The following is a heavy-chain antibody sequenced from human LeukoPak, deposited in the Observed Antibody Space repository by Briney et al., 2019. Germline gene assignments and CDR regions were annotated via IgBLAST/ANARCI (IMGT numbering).Heavy chain of an antibody. J-gene: IGHJ4*02. V-gene: IGHV3-30*04. CDR3: ARGGQWLARPLCY. CDR1: GFTFSSYA. Sequence: PGRSLRLSCAASGFTFSSYAMHWVRQAPGKGLEWVAVISYDGSNKYYADSVKGRFTISRDNSKNTLYLQMNSLRAEDTAVYYCARGGQWLARPLCYWGQGTLVTVSS. CDR2: ISYDGSNK. D-gene: IGHD6-19*01.